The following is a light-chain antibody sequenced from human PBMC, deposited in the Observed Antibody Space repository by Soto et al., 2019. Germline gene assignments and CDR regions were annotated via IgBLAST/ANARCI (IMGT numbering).Light chain of an antibody. V-gene: IGKV3-20*01. Sequence: EIVLTQSPGTLSLSPGERATLSCMASQSVSSSHLAWYQQRLGQAPRLLIYGTSNRATGIPDRFSGSRSGTDFTLTITRLESEDFAVYYCQQYSSSPGTFGQGTKVDIK. CDR3: QQYSSSPGT. J-gene: IGKJ1*01. CDR1: QSVSSSH. CDR2: GTS.